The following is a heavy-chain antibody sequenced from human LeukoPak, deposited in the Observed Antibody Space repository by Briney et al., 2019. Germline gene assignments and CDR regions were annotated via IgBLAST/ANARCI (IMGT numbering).Heavy chain of an antibody. V-gene: IGHV1-3*01. D-gene: IGHD6-19*01. Sequence: PEASVKVSCKASGYTFTNYVVHWLRHAPGQRPEWMGWINAGNGNTKYSQKFQGRVTITGDTSASTAYMEVSNLTSEDTAVYYCARGIPVPGNFDYWGQGTLVTVSS. CDR3: ARGIPVPGNFDY. CDR2: INAGNGNT. CDR1: GYTFTNYV. J-gene: IGHJ4*02.